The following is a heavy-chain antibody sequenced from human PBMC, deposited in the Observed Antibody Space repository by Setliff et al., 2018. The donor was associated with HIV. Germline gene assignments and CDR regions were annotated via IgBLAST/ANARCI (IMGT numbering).Heavy chain of an antibody. J-gene: IGHJ6*03. D-gene: IGHD5-18*01. CDR1: GDSISGYY. CDR2: IYETGST. Sequence: SDTLSLTCTVSGDSISGYYWSWIRQSPGKGLEWIGFIYETGSTYYNPSLKSRVSISIDTSKNQFSLKLSSVTAADTAVYFCARDGYTNGYGYYYFYMDVWGKGTTVTVSS. CDR3: ARDGYTNGYGYYYFYMDV. V-gene: IGHV4-59*12.